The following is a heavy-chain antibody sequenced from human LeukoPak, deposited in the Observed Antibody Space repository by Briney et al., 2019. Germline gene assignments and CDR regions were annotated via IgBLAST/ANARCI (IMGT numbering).Heavy chain of an antibody. D-gene: IGHD1-26*01. CDR2: INHSGST. CDR3: ARVLRGVGAIDY. J-gene: IGHJ4*02. CDR1: GGSFSGYC. V-gene: IGHV4-34*01. Sequence: SETLSLTCAVYGGSFSGYCWSWIRQPPGKGLEWIGEINHSGSTNYNPSLKSRVTISVDTSKNQFSLKLSSVTAADTAVYYCARVLRGVGAIDYWGQGTLVTVSS.